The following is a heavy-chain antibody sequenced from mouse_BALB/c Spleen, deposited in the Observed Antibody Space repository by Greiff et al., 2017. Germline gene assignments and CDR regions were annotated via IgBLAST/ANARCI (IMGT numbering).Heavy chain of an antibody. Sequence: EVKLVESGGGLVQPGGSRKLSCAASGFTFSSFGMHWVRQAPEKGLEWVAYISSGSSTIYYADTVKGRFTISRDNPKNTLFLQMTSLRSEDTAMYYCARSLYYGSSYGSFDYWGQGTTLTVSS. V-gene: IGHV5-17*02. CDR2: ISSGSSTI. J-gene: IGHJ2*01. D-gene: IGHD1-1*01. CDR3: ARSLYYGSSYGSFDY. CDR1: GFTFSSFG.